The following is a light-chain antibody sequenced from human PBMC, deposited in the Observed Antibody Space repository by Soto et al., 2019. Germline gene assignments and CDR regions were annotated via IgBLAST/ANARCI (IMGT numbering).Light chain of an antibody. J-gene: IGKJ2*01. CDR1: QSLLHSNGYTY. CDR3: MQALQTPVH. CDR2: VAS. V-gene: IGKV2-28*01. Sequence: DIVMTQSPLSLSVTPGEPASISCRSSQSLLHSNGYTYLDWYLQKPGQSPHLLSYVASSRASGVTDRFSASGSGTDFTLTISRVEAEDVGVYCCMQALQTPVHFGQGTKLEI.